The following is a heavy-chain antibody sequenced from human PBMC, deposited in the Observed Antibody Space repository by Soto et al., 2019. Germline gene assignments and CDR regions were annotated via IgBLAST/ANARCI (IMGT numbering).Heavy chain of an antibody. CDR3: ARGSGWDSSSFAD. J-gene: IGHJ4*02. CDR2: IYHSGST. CDR1: GGSISSGGYS. V-gene: IGHV4-30-2*01. D-gene: IGHD6-6*01. Sequence: QLQLQESGSGLVKPSQTLSLACAVSGGSISSGGYSWSWIRQPPGKGLEWIGYIYHSGSTYYNPSLKRRVTIAGDRSQDQVSLKKRPVNAAETAVYYGARGSGWDSSSFADLGQGNLLAVS.